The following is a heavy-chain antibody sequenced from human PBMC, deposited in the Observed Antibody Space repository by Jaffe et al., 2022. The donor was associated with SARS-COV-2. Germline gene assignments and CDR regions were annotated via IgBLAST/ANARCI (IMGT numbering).Heavy chain of an antibody. CDR1: GGSISSGSYY. D-gene: IGHD2-15*01. J-gene: IGHJ4*02. CDR3: ARVYCSGGSCYFDY. Sequence: QVQLQESGPGLVKPSQTLSLTCTVSGGSISSGSYYWSWIRQPAGKGLEWIGRIYTSGSTNYNPSLKSRVTISVDTSKNQFSLKLSSVTAADTAVYYCARVYCSGGSCYFDYWGQGTLVTVSS. CDR2: IYTSGST. V-gene: IGHV4-61*02.